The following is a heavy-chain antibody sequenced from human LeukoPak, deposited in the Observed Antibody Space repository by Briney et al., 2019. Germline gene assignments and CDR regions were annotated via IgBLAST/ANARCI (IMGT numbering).Heavy chain of an antibody. CDR2: INKKDNFYAT. Sequence: GGSLRLSCAASGFTFSGSAIHWVRQSSGKGLEWVGHINKKDNFYATTSAASVTGRFTISRDDSKNTAYLQMNSLKTEDTALYYCTRDSGTYNWLDPWGQGTLVTVYS. V-gene: IGHV3-73*01. J-gene: IGHJ5*02. CDR1: GFTFSGSA. CDR3: TRDSGTYNWLDP. D-gene: IGHD1-26*01.